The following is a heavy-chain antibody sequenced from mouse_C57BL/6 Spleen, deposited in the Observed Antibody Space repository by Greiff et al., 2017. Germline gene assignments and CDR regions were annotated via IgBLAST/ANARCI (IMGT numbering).Heavy chain of an antibody. CDR2: IHPNSGST. D-gene: IGHD2-4*01. CDR1: GYTFTSYW. Sequence: QVQLQQPGAELVKPGASVKLSCKASGYTFTSYWMHWVKQRPGQGLEWIGMIHPNSGSTNYNEKFKSKATLTVDKSSSTAYMQLSSLTSEDSAVYYCARVYDYGEGFAYWGQGTLVTVSA. CDR3: ARVYDYGEGFAY. V-gene: IGHV1-64*01. J-gene: IGHJ3*01.